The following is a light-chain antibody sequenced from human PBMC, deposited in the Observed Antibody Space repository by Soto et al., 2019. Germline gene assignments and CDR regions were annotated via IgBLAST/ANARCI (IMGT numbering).Light chain of an antibody. CDR1: QSISSW. V-gene: IGKV1-5*01. J-gene: IGKJ1*01. Sequence: QVTQSASTLSATLAPSVTITWRASQSISSWLAWYQQKPGKAPKLLIYDASSLESGVPSRFSGSGSGTEFTLIISSLQPDDFATYYCQQYNSYSETFGQGTKVDIK. CDR2: DAS. CDR3: QQYNSYSET.